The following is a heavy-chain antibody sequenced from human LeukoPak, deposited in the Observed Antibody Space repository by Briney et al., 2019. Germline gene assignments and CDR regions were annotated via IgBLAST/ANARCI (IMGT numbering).Heavy chain of an antibody. CDR1: GGSISSGGYY. D-gene: IGHD2-2*01. CDR3: ARGGVVVPAAPWGGNWFDP. CDR2: IYYSGST. V-gene: IGHV4-31*03. Sequence: SETLSLTCTVSGGSISSGGYYWSWIRQHPGKGLEWIGYIYYSGSTYYNPSLKSRVTISVDTSKNQFSLKLSSVTAADTAVYYCARGGVVVPAAPWGGNWFDPWGQGTLVTASS. J-gene: IGHJ5*02.